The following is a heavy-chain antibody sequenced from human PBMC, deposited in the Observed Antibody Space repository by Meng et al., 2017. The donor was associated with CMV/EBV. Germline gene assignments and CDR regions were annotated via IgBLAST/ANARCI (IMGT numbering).Heavy chain of an antibody. J-gene: IGHJ6*02. CDR1: GGSISSSSYY. V-gene: IGHV4-39*07. CDR3: AREGYNYGDYYYGMDV. CDR2: IYYSGST. D-gene: IGHD5-18*01. Sequence: SETLSLTCTVSGGSISSSSYYWGWIRQPPGKGLEWIGSIYYSGSTYYNPSLKSRVTISVDTSKNQFSLKLSSVTAADTAVYYCAREGYNYGDYYYGMDVWGQGTAVTVSS.